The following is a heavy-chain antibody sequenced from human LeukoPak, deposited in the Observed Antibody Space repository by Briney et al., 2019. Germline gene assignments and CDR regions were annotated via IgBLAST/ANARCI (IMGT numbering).Heavy chain of an antibody. V-gene: IGHV4-4*07. CDR2: IYSSGSS. CDR3: ARQIGDYHNFDF. CDR1: GGSVIDYH. Sequence: PSETLSLTCTVSGGSVIDYHWSWICQADEKGLDWIGRIYSSGSSDYNPSLKTRLTLSVDTSKNQVSLRMRYVTAADTAVYFCARQIGDYHNFDFWGQGTLVTVSP. J-gene: IGHJ4*02. D-gene: IGHD2-21*01.